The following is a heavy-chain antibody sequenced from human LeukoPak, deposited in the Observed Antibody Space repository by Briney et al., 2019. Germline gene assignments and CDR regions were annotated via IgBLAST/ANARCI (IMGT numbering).Heavy chain of an antibody. CDR2: ISGSGGST. V-gene: IGHV3-23*01. J-gene: IGHJ4*02. CDR3: AKEGLSGYDSPADY. CDR1: GFTFSSYA. Sequence: PGGSLRLSCAASGFTFSSYAMSWVRQAPGKGLEWVSAISGSGGSTYYADSMKGRFTISRDNSKNTLYLQMNSLRAEDTAVYYCAKEGLSGYDSPADYWGQGTLVTVSS. D-gene: IGHD5-12*01.